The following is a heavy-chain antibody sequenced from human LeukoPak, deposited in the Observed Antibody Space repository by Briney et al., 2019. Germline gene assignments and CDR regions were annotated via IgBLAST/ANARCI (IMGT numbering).Heavy chain of an antibody. CDR1: GFAFNTYS. Sequence: GGSLRLSCAASGFAFNTYSMNWVRQAPGKGLEWLSYINSGSDNIHYADSVKGRFTISRDNAKNSLYLQMNSLRAEDTAVYYCAKDPVGSYPRWGQGTLVTVSS. J-gene: IGHJ4*02. CDR3: AKDPVGSYPR. V-gene: IGHV3-48*01. CDR2: INSGSDNI. D-gene: IGHD1-26*01.